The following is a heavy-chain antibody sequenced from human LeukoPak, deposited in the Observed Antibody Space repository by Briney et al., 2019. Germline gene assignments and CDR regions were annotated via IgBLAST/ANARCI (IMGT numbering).Heavy chain of an antibody. CDR3: AKGGHPTRYYYGMDV. D-gene: IGHD2-15*01. CDR2: INWNSGNI. CDR1: GFTFDDSV. Sequence: GGSLRLSCAGAGFTFDDSVMQWVRQAPGKGLGWVSTINWNSGNIGYADSVKGRFTISRDNAKNSLFLQMNSLRTEDTALYYCAKGGHPTRYYYGMDVWGQGTTVTVSS. J-gene: IGHJ6*02. V-gene: IGHV3-9*01.